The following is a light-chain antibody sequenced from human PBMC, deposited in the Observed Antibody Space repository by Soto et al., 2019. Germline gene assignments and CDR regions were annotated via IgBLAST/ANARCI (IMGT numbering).Light chain of an antibody. CDR1: QSVGSN. CDR3: QQYNNWPPDRT. V-gene: IGKV3-15*01. Sequence: EIVMTQSPATLSVSPGERATLSCRASQSVGSNLAWYQQKPGQAPRLLIYGASTRATGIPARLSGSGSGTVFTLTISSRQSEDFSMYFCQQYNNWPPDRTFGQGTKVEIK. J-gene: IGKJ1*01. CDR2: GAS.